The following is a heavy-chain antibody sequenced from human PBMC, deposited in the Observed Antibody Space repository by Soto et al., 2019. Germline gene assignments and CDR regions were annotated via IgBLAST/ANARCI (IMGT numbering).Heavy chain of an antibody. CDR3: TRSYCSGNSCYSNDAFDI. CDR1: GYFFTSYY. D-gene: IGHD2-15*01. CDR2: INPNNGGT. V-gene: IGHV1-2*04. Sequence: ASVKVSCKTSGYFFTSYYIHWVRQAPGQGLEWMGWINPNNGGTNYAQKFQGWVTMTRDTSISTAYMELSRLRSDDTAVYYCTRSYCSGNSCYSNDAFDIWGQGTMVTVSS. J-gene: IGHJ3*02.